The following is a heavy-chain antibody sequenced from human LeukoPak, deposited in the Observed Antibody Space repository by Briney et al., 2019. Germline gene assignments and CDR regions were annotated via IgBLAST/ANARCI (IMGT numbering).Heavy chain of an antibody. Sequence: SETLSLTCSVSGYSISRGYHWAWVRQPPGKGLEWIGSVHHSGATYYNPSLNSRLTISVDTSKNQFSLEMDSVTAADTAVYYCARINFNPDYWGQGTLVSVSS. J-gene: IGHJ4*02. CDR3: ARINFNPDY. CDR1: GYSISRGYH. D-gene: IGHD1-14*01. V-gene: IGHV4-38-2*02. CDR2: VHHSGAT.